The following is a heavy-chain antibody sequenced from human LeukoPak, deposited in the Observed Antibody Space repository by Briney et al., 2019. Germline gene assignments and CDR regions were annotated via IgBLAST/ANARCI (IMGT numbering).Heavy chain of an antibody. D-gene: IGHD2/OR15-2a*01. Sequence: PGGSLRLSCAASGFTFRSYWMSWVRQAPGKGLEWLGHINQEASRTDHADSVKGRFTISRDNSRNLLYLHMSSLRAEATAVYYCAKYLSRAFDSWGQGILVSVSS. CDR3: AKYLSRAFDS. CDR2: INQEASRT. J-gene: IGHJ4*02. V-gene: IGHV3-7*01. CDR1: GFTFRSYW.